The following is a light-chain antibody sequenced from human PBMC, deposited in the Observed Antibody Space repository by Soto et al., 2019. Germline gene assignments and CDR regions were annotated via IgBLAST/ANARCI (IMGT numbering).Light chain of an antibody. CDR2: DDN. CDR1: GSNIGGNS. V-gene: IGLV1-51*01. J-gene: IGLJ1*01. Sequence: QSVMTQPPSGSTAPGQTVTISCSGSGSNIGGNSVSWYQQLPGTPPKLLIYDDNKRPSGITDRFSGSKSGTSATLGITGVQTGDEADYYCGSWDSSLSAYVFGTGTKVTVL. CDR3: GSWDSSLSAYV.